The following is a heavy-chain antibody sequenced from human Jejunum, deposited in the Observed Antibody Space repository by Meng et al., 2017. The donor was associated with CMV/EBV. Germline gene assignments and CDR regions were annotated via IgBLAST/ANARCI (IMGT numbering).Heavy chain of an antibody. CDR1: ASIGSSTYY. CDR2: VYNSGST. CDR3: ARDGATYYDYGMDV. V-gene: IGHV4-39*07. D-gene: IGHD3-16*01. Sequence: ASIGSSTYYWGWIRQPPGKGLEWIGSVYNSGSTYYTPSLNSRVTISVDTSKNQFSLKLSSVTAADTAVYYCARDGATYYDYGMDVWGQGTTVTVSS. J-gene: IGHJ6*02.